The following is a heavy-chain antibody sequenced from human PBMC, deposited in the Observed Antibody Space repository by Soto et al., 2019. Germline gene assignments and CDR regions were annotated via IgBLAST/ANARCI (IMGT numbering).Heavy chain of an antibody. J-gene: IGHJ4*02. CDR3: AKFSSTYYYFAY. CDR2: INPNSGAT. CDR1: GYTFTAYY. Sequence: QVQLVQSGAEVKKPGASVKVSCRSSGYTFTAYYIHWLRQAPGQGLEWMGGINPNSGATNYAQKFQGWATMTRDTSITTAYIELSRLRSDATAVYYCAKFSSTYYYFAYWGQGTLVTVSS. V-gene: IGHV1-2*04. D-gene: IGHD6-13*01.